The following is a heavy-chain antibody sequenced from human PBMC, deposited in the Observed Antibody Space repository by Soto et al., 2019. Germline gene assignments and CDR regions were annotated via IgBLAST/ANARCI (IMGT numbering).Heavy chain of an antibody. J-gene: IGHJ4*02. CDR2: IIPIFGTA. CDR1: GGTFSSYS. D-gene: IGHD1-26*01. Sequence: QVQLVQSGAEVMKPGSSVKVSCKASGGTFSSYSINWVRQAPGQGLEWMGVIIPIFGTANYAQKFQGRVTITADEATSTAYMELSSLRSEDTAVYYCARDGGRHSGGIDYWGQGTLVTVSS. CDR3: ARDGGRHSGGIDY. V-gene: IGHV1-69*01.